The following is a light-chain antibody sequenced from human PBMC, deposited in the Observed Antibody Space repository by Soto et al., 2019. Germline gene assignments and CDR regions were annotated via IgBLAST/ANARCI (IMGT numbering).Light chain of an antibody. J-gene: IGKJ4*01. CDR3: QQYGSSPLT. CDR2: GAS. CDR1: QSVNNNY. Sequence: EIVLTQSPGTLSLSPGERATLSCRASQSVNNNYLAWYQQKPGQAPRLLIYGASRRATGIPDRLSGSGSGTDFTLTISRLEPEDFAVYSCQQYGSSPLTFGGGTKVEI. V-gene: IGKV3-20*01.